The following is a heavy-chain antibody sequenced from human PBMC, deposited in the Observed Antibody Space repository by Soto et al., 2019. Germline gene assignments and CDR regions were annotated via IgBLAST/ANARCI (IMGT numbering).Heavy chain of an antibody. Sequence: QVQLQQWGAGLLKPSETLSLTCAVNGGSLTGYYWSWIRQPPGKGLEWIGEIKDGGSTNYSPSLRSRVTIPAGATQHQFPLRLNAVTAAHTAGCSCARGQEGIVATPWDQGTLVTVSS. CDR2: IKDGGST. CDR1: GGSLTGYY. CDR3: ARGQEGIVATP. J-gene: IGHJ5*02. D-gene: IGHD5-12*01. V-gene: IGHV4-34*01.